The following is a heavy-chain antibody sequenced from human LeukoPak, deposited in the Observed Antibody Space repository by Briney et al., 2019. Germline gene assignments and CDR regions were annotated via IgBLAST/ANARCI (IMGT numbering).Heavy chain of an antibody. CDR2: IKQDGSEK. J-gene: IGHJ4*02. D-gene: IGHD6-13*01. CDR1: GGSISSSNW. Sequence: ETLSLTCAVSGGSISSSNWWSWVRQPPGKGLEWVANIKQDGSEKYYVDSVKGRFTISRDNAKNSLYLQMNSLRAEDMAVYYCVKGGSSWFRYHFDYWGQGILVTVSS. CDR3: VKGGSSWFRYHFDY. V-gene: IGHV3-7*01.